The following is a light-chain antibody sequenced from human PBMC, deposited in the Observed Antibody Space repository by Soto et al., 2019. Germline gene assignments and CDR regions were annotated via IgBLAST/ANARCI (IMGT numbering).Light chain of an antibody. CDR2: EDN. J-gene: IGLJ1*01. V-gene: IGLV1-51*02. CDR1: SSNIENNY. CDR3: ATWDSSLSGGV. Sequence: QSVLTQPPSVSAAPGQKVTISCSGSSSNIENNYVSWYRQLPGTAPTLLIYEDNKRPSGIPDRFSGSKSGTSATLGITGLETEDEADYYCATWDSSLSGGVFGTGTKVTVL.